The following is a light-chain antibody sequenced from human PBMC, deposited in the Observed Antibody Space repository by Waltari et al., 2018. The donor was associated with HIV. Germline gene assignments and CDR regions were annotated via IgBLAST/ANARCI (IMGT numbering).Light chain of an antibody. Sequence: DIQMTQSPSSLSASVGDRVTITCRASQGISNSLAWYQQKPGKAPKLLLYAASRLESGVPSRFSGSGSGTDYTLTISSLQPEDVATYYCHQYYSTRTFGQGTKVEIK. CDR3: HQYYSTRT. CDR2: AAS. CDR1: QGISNS. J-gene: IGKJ1*01. V-gene: IGKV1-NL1*01.